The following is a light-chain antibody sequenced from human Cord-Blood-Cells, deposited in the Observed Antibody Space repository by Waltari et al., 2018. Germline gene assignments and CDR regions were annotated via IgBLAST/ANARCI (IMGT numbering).Light chain of an antibody. J-gene: IGLJ3*02. CDR3: AAWDDSLNGPV. V-gene: IGLV1-44*01. Sequence: QSVLTQPPSASGTPGQRVTISCSGSSSNIGSNTVNWDQQLPGTAPKLRIYSNNQRPSGVPDRFSGSKSGTSASLAISGLQSEDEADYYCAAWDDSLNGPVFGGGTKLTVL. CDR2: SNN. CDR1: SSNIGSNT.